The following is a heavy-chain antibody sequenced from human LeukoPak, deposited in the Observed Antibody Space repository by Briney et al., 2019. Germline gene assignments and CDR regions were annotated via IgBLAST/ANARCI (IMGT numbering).Heavy chain of an antibody. J-gene: IGHJ6*03. V-gene: IGHV3-48*03. CDR1: GFTFSSYE. CDR2: ISSSGSTI. CDR3: VKDEVYVSAIKYYYMDV. D-gene: IGHD2-8*01. Sequence: PGGSLRLSCAASGFTFSSYEMNWVRQAPGKGLEWVSDISSSGSTIYYADSVKGRFTISRDNSKNMLYLQLNSLRAEDTAVYYCVKDEVYVSAIKYYYMDVWGKGTTVTVSS.